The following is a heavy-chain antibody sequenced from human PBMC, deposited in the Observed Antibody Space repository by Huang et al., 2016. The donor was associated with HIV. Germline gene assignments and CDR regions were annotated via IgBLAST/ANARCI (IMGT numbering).Heavy chain of an antibody. V-gene: IGHV1-69*13. D-gene: IGHD3-22*01. CDR2: IIPIFGTG. Sequence: QVQLVQSGAEVKKPGSSVKVSCKASGGTFSSYAISWVRQAPGQGLEWMGGIIPIFGTGNYAQKFQGRVTITADESTSTAYMELSSLRSEDTAVYYCARARGYYDSSVSYYFDYWGQGTLVTVSS. CDR1: GGTFSSYA. J-gene: IGHJ4*02. CDR3: ARARGYYDSSVSYYFDY.